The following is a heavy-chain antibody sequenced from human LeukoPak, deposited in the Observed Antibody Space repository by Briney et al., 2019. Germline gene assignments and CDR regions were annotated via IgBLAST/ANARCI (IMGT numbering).Heavy chain of an antibody. CDR3: AREFEGSGFDY. D-gene: IGHD3-16*01. CDR2: MNPNTGNT. Sequence: ASVKVSCKASGYTFTSYDINWVRQATGQGLEWMGWMNPNTGNTGYAQKFQGRVTMTRDTSISTAYMELSSLRSDDTAVYYCAREFEGSGFDYWGQGTLVTVSS. J-gene: IGHJ4*02. V-gene: IGHV1-8*01. CDR1: GYTFTSYD.